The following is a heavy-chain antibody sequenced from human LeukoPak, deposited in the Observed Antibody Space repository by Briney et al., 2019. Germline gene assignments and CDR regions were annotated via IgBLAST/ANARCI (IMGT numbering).Heavy chain of an antibody. Sequence: KPSETLSFTCTVSGGSISSYYWSWIRQPPGKGLEWIGYIYYSGNTNYNPSLKSRVTMSVDTSKNQFSLKLSSVTAADTAVYYCARDSRAFDIWGQGTIVTVSS. CDR3: ARDSRAFDI. J-gene: IGHJ3*02. V-gene: IGHV4-59*01. CDR1: GGSISSYY. CDR2: IYYSGNT.